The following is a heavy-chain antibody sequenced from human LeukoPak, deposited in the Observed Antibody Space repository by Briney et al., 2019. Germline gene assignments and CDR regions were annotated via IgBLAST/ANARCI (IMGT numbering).Heavy chain of an antibody. CDR3: ARGYHYDAFDI. CDR1: GFTFSSYW. D-gene: IGHD1-1*01. V-gene: IGHV3-74*01. Sequence: GGSLRLSCAASGFTFSSYWMHWVRQAPGKGLVWVSRINSDGSSTSYADSVKGRFTISRDNAKNTLYLQMNSLRAEDTAVYYCARGYHYDAFDIWGQGTMVTVSS. J-gene: IGHJ3*02. CDR2: INSDGSST.